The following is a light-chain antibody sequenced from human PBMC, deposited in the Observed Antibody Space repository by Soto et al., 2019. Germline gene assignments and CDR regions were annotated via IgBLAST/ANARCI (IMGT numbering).Light chain of an antibody. CDR2: EVS. V-gene: IGLV2-14*01. J-gene: IGLJ1*01. Sequence: LTQPASVSGSPGQSITISCTGTSSDVGGYNYVSWYQQHPGKAPKLMIYEVSNRPSGVSNRFSGSKSGNTASLTISGLQAEDEADYYCSSYTSSSTLVFGTGTKVTVL. CDR1: SSDVGGYNY. CDR3: SSYTSSSTLV.